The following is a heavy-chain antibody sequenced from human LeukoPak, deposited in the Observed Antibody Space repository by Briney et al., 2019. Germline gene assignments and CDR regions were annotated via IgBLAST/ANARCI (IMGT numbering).Heavy chain of an antibody. D-gene: IGHD3-22*01. V-gene: IGHV1-24*01. CDR1: GYTLTELS. CDR2: FDPEDGET. CDR3: ATAPLGGYYDSSGYSWYFDY. J-gene: IGHJ4*02. Sequence: ASVKVSFKVSGYTLTELSMHWVRQAPGKGLEWMGGFDPEDGETIYAQKFQGRVTMTEDTSTDTAYMELSSLRSEDTAVYYCATAPLGGYYDSSGYSWYFDYWGQGTLVTVSS.